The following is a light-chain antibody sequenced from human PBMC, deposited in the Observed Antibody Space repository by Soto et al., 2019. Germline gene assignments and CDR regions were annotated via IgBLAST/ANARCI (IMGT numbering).Light chain of an antibody. Sequence: AIQMTQSPSSLSASVGDRVTITCRASQDIRHELGWYQQKRWKAPKVLVYDASSLQSGVPSRFSGSGSSTEFSLTIRSVQPEDCATYYCLQDHKYPRTFGQGTKVELK. J-gene: IGKJ1*01. CDR3: LQDHKYPRT. CDR2: DAS. V-gene: IGKV1-6*01. CDR1: QDIRHE.